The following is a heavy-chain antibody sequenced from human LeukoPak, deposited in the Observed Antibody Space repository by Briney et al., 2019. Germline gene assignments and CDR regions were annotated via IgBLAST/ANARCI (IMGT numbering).Heavy chain of an antibody. CDR1: GYIFTNNW. CDR2: IYPGDSDT. CDR3: ARLKGPPNYYYGMDV. V-gene: IGHV5-51*01. Sequence: GESLKISCKGSGYIFTNNWIGWVRQMPGKGLEWMGIIYPGDSDTRYSPSFQGQVTISADKSISTAYLQWSSLKASDTAMYYCARLKGPPNYYYGMDVWGQGTTVTVSS. J-gene: IGHJ6*02.